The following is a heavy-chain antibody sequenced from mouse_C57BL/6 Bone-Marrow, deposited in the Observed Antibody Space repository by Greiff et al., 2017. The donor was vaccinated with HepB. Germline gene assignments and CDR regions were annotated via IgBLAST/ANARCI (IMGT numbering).Heavy chain of an antibody. CDR3: ASFYSNSYYFDY. CDR2: IDPEDGET. CDR1: GFNIKDYY. V-gene: IGHV14-2*01. J-gene: IGHJ2*01. Sequence: EVKLMESGAELVKPGASVKLSCTASGFNIKDYYMHWVKQRTEQGLEWIGRIDPEDGETKYAPKFQGKATITADTSSNTAYLQLSSLTSEDTAVYYCASFYSNSYYFDYWGQGTTLTVSS. D-gene: IGHD2-5*01.